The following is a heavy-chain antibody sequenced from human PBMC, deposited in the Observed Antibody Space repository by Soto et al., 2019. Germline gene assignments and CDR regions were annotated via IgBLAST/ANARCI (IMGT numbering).Heavy chain of an antibody. D-gene: IGHD6-19*01. CDR1: GFTFSNYG. V-gene: IGHV3-33*01. J-gene: IGHJ6*02. Sequence: PGGSLRLSGAASGFTFSNYGMHWVRQAPGKGLEWVAVIWYDGSNKYYADPVKGRFTISRDNSKNTLYLQINSLRAEDTAVYYCARDDIPGRAVAIYGMDVWGQGTTVTVSS. CDR3: ARDDIPGRAVAIYGMDV. CDR2: IWYDGSNK.